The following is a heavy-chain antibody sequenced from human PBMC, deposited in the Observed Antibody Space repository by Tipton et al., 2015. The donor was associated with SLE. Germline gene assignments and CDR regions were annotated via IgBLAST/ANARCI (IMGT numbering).Heavy chain of an antibody. D-gene: IGHD5-24*01. J-gene: IGHJ2*01. CDR1: GGSISTYY. CDR3: ARRGYNYWYFDL. CDR2: IYYVGST. V-gene: IGHV4-59*01. Sequence: TLSLTCAVSGGSISTYYWNWIRQSPGKGLEWIGNIYYVGSTNYNPSFKGRVTISVATSKNQFSLKLRSVTAADTAVYYCARRGYNYWYFDLWGRGALVTVSS.